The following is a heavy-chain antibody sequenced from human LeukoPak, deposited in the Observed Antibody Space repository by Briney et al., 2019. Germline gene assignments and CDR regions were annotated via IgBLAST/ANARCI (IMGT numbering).Heavy chain of an antibody. V-gene: IGHV3-23*01. D-gene: IGHD3-10*01. J-gene: IGHJ4*02. Sequence: PGGSLRLSCAVSGFTFSSQAMSWVRQTPGKGLEWIAGISESGDATFHVDSVKGRFTIFRDNSKNTVFLQMDSLRVEDTAVYYCAKDPEFWGQGTLVTVSS. CDR2: ISESGDAT. CDR3: AKDPEF. CDR1: GFTFSSQA.